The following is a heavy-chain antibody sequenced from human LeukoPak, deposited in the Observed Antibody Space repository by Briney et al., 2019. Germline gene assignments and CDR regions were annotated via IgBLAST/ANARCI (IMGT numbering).Heavy chain of an antibody. CDR3: IRDLRDHDY. CDR2: INGDGTQT. Sequence: GGSLRLSCAASGFTFSTYWMHWVRQPPGKGLMWVSRINGDGTQTNYADSVKGRFTVSRDNAKNTLYLQMNSLRADDTAVYFCIRDLRDHDYWGQGALVTVSS. V-gene: IGHV3-74*01. J-gene: IGHJ4*02. CDR1: GFTFSTYW.